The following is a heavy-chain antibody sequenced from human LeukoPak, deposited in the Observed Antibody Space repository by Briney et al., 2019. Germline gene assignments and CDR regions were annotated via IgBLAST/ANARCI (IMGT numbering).Heavy chain of an antibody. Sequence: PSETLSLTCTVSGGSISSGGYYWSWLRQHPGKGLEWIGYIYYSGSTYYNPSLKSRVTISVDTSKNQFSLKLSSVTAADTAVYYCARDKYGNYYYGMDVWGQGTTVTVSS. V-gene: IGHV4-31*03. D-gene: IGHD1-14*01. CDR1: GGSISSGGYY. J-gene: IGHJ6*02. CDR3: ARDKYGNYYYGMDV. CDR2: IYYSGST.